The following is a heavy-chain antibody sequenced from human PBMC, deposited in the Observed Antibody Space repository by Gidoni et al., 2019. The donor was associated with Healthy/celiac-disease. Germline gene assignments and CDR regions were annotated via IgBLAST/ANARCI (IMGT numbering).Heavy chain of an antibody. CDR2: IYYSGST. D-gene: IGHD3-10*01. J-gene: IGHJ6*03. Sequence: KGLEWIGYIYYSGSTNYNPSLKSRVTISVDTSKNQFSLKLSSVTAADTAVYYCARGYYYGSGSYYNVPPYYYYMDVWGKGTTVTVSS. CDR3: ARGYYYGSGSYYNVPPYYYYMDV. V-gene: IGHV4-59*01.